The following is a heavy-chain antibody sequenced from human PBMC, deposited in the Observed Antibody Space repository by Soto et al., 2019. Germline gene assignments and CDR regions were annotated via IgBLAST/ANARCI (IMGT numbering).Heavy chain of an antibody. CDR3: AKDSRWFGELSRFDP. CDR2: ISYDGSNK. J-gene: IGHJ5*02. CDR1: GFTFSSYG. D-gene: IGHD3-10*01. V-gene: IGHV3-30*18. Sequence: GGSLRLSCAASGFTFSSYGMHWVRQAPGKGLERVAVISYDGSNKYYADSVKGRFTISRDNSKNTLYLQMNSLRAEDTAVYYCAKDSRWFGELSRFDPWGQGTLVTVSS.